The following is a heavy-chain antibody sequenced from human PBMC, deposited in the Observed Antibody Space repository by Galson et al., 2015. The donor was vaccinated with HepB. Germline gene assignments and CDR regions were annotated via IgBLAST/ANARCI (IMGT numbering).Heavy chain of an antibody. CDR1: GFTFSSYA. CDR2: ISYDGSNK. Sequence: SLRLSCAASGFTFSSYAMHWVRQAPGKGLEWVAVISYDGSNKYYADSVKGRFTISRDNSKNTLYLQMNSLRAEDTAVYYCAREDGYNLYYFDYWGQGTLVTVSS. D-gene: IGHD5-24*01. V-gene: IGHV3-30-3*01. CDR3: AREDGYNLYYFDY. J-gene: IGHJ4*02.